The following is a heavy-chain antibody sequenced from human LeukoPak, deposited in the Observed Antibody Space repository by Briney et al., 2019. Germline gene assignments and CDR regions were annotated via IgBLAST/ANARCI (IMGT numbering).Heavy chain of an antibody. CDR2: ISGDGGST. CDR1: GFTFDDYA. V-gene: IGHV3-43*02. D-gene: IGHD3-3*01. Sequence: GGSLRLSCAASGFTFDDYAMHWVRQAPGKGLEWVSLISGDGGSTYYADSVKGRFTISRDNSKNSLYLQMNSPRTEDTALYYCAKDMAPITIFGVAHYYYGMDVWGQGTTVTVSS. CDR3: AKDMAPITIFGVAHYYYGMDV. J-gene: IGHJ6*02.